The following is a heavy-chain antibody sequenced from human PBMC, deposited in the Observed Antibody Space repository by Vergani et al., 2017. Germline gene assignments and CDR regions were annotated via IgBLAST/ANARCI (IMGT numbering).Heavy chain of an antibody. J-gene: IGHJ4*02. CDR3: ARGGWEPYYFDY. CDR2: IYYSGST. V-gene: IGHV4-61*05. D-gene: IGHD1-26*01. Sequence: QLQLQESGPGLVKPSETLSLTCTVSGGSISSSSYYWGWIRQPPGKGLEWIGYIYYSGSTNYNPSLKSRVTISVDTSKNQFSLKLSSVTAADTAVYYCARGGWEPYYFDYWGQGTLVTVSS. CDR1: GGSISSSSYY.